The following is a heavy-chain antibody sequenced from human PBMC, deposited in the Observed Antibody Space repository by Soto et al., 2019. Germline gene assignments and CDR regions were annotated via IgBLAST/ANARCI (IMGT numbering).Heavy chain of an antibody. CDR3: TRGIDVGSDYPRYYLDY. V-gene: IGHV3-73*02. CDR2: IRRKANNYET. J-gene: IGHJ4*02. D-gene: IGHD3-10*01. CDR1: GFIFSDSA. Sequence: EVQLVESGGGLVQPGGSLKLSCAASGFIFSDSALHWVRQASGKGLEWVGRIRRKANNYETTYAASVEGRFAISRDDSKNTAYLQMNNLKTEDKAIYYCTRGIDVGSDYPRYYLDYWGQGTLVTVSS.